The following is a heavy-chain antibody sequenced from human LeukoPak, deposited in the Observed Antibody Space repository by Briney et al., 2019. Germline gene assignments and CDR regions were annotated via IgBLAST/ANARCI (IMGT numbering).Heavy chain of an antibody. Sequence: PGRSLRLSCAADAFTFTTTSMRWARQDPGKWRELVTVVSYDGSNKYYADSVKGGFSISRDNSKSTLYMQKNSVRAEETAVYYCARGATVATACDYWGQGTLVTVSS. CDR3: ARGATVATACDY. D-gene: IGHD4-23*01. V-gene: IGHV3-30-3*01. J-gene: IGHJ4*02. CDR2: VSYDGSNK. CDR1: AFTFTTTS.